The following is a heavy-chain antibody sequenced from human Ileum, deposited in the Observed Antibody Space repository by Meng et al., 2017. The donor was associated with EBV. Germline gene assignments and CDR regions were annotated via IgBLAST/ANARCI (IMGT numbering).Heavy chain of an antibody. Sequence: QVQLQQWGAGLLKPSETLSLTCGVYGGSFSNYYWTWIRQPPGKGLEWIGEISYTGTTKYNPSLKNRVTISLDTSNNQFSLNLNSVTAADTALYYCARYGTCGANSFYCFDPWGQGTLVTVSS. CDR3: ARYGTCGANSFYCFDP. CDR1: GGSFSNYY. J-gene: IGHJ5*02. CDR2: ISYTGTT. D-gene: IGHD4-23*01. V-gene: IGHV4-34*01.